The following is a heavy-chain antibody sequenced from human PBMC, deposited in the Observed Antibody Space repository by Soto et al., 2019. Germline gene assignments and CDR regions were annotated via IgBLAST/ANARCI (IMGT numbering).Heavy chain of an antibody. V-gene: IGHV3-33*01. CDR2: IWYDGSTK. D-gene: IGHD6-13*01. CDR3: ARVASSSSWHIPHFDQ. Sequence: QVQLVESGGGVVQSGRSLRLSCAASGFMFRSYAMHWVRQAPGKGLEWVAGIWYDGSTKYYGDSVKGRYSISRDNSKNMLDLQMNSLRAEDTAVYYCARVASSSSWHIPHFDQWGQGTLFTVSS. J-gene: IGHJ4*02. CDR1: GFMFRSYA.